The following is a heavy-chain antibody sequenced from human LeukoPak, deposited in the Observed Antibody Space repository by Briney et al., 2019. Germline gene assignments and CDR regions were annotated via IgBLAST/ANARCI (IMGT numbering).Heavy chain of an antibody. CDR1: GFTFSDYY. J-gene: IGHJ4*02. CDR2: LSTTGSTI. CDR3: ARVYNGPFDY. Sequence: GGSLRLSCTASGFTFSDYYMSWIRQAPGKGLEWVSYLSTTGSTIHYADSVKGRFTISRDNAKNSLYLQMNTLRAEDTAVYYCARVYNGPFDYWGQGSLVTVSS. V-gene: IGHV3-11*01. D-gene: IGHD2-8*01.